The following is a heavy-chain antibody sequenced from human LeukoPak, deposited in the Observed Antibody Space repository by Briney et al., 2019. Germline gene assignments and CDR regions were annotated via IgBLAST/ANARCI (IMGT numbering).Heavy chain of an antibody. CDR2: IYYSGST. J-gene: IGHJ5*02. Sequence: PSETLSLTCTVSGGSISGYYWSWIRQPPGKGLEWIGFIYYSGSTNYNPSLKSRVTISVDTSKNQFSLRLTSVTAADTAVYYCARGACINGSCYGWFDPWGQGTLVTVSS. V-gene: IGHV4-59*01. CDR1: GGSISGYY. CDR3: ARGACINGSCYGWFDP. D-gene: IGHD2-15*01.